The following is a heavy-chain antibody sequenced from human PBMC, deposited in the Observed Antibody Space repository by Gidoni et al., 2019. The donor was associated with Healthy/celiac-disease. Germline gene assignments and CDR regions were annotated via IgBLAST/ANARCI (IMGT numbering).Heavy chain of an antibody. CDR2: LSYDGSNT. CDR3: ARERRGPDPPIDY. Sequence: QVQLVESGGGVVQPGRSLRLSCAAYGFTVSSYAMHWVRQAPGKGLEWVAVLSYDGSNTSYADSVKGRFTISRDNSKNTLYLQMNSLRAEDTAVYYCARERRGPDPPIDYWGQGTLVTVSS. CDR1: GFTVSSYA. D-gene: IGHD2-2*02. J-gene: IGHJ4*02. V-gene: IGHV3-30-3*01.